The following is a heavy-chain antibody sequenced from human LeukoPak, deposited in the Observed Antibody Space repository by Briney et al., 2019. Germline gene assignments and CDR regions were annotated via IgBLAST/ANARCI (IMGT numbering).Heavy chain of an antibody. CDR2: INHSGST. CDR3: ARGRRFLGQLHYDFWSGREELFDY. V-gene: IGHV4-34*01. Sequence: SSETLSLTCAVCGGSFSGYYWSWIRQPPGKGLEWIGKINHSGSTNYNPSLKSRVTISVDTSKNQFSPKLSSVTAADTAVYYCARGRRFLGQLHYDFWSGREELFDYWGQGTLVTVSS. J-gene: IGHJ4*02. D-gene: IGHD3-3*01. CDR1: GGSFSGYY.